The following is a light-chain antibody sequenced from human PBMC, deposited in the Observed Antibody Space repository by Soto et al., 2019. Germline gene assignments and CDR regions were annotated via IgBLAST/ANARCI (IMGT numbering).Light chain of an antibody. Sequence: EIVMTQSPATLSVSPGDRAALSCRASQSVGSNLAWYQQKPGQAPRLLIYGASTRATGIPARFSGSGSGTEFTPTIISLQSEDFAIYFCQQYNNWPPDRTFGQGTKVEIK. CDR1: QSVGSN. V-gene: IGKV3-15*01. CDR2: GAS. J-gene: IGKJ1*01. CDR3: QQYNNWPPDRT.